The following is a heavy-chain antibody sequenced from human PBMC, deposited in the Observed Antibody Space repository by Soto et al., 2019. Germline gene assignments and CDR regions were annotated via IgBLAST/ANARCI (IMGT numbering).Heavy chain of an antibody. J-gene: IGHJ3*02. CDR3: ARDRLSSAWHDAFDI. V-gene: IGHV3-7*05. CDR1: GFTFGGSW. Sequence: GGSLRLSCAASGFTFGGSWMTWVRQAPGKGLEWVANIKQDGSEKYYGDSVRGRFTISRDNAKNSLYLQMNSLRAEDTAVYYCARDRLSSAWHDAFDIWAQGTMVTVSS. D-gene: IGHD6-19*01. CDR2: IKQDGSEK.